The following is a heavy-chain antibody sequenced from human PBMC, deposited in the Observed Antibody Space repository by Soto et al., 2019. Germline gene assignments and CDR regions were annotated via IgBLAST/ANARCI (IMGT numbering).Heavy chain of an antibody. CDR1: GLTFSRHG. Sequence: QVQLVESGGGVVQPGRSLRLSCAASGLTFSRHGMHWVRQAPGKGLEWVAVISYDGSNEYYADSVRGRFTISRDNSKNTLYLQMNSLRAEDTAVYYCAKERMEQFQLLPFFDYWGQGTLVTVSS. CDR3: AKERMEQFQLLPFFDY. J-gene: IGHJ4*02. V-gene: IGHV3-30*18. CDR2: ISYDGSNE. D-gene: IGHD2-2*01.